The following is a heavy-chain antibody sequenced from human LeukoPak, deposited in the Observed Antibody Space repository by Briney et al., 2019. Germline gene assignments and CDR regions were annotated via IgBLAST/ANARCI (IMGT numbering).Heavy chain of an antibody. CDR1: GGTFSSYA. D-gene: IGHD3-22*01. CDR2: FIPMFGKA. V-gene: IGHV1-69*05. CDR3: AREVRGYQLDP. Sequence: SVKVSCKASGGTFSSYAVSWVRQAPGQGLEWMGGFIPMFGKANHAQNFQGRVTITTDESTSTAYMELSSLRSEDTAVYYCAREVRGYQLDPWGPGTLVTVSS. J-gene: IGHJ5*02.